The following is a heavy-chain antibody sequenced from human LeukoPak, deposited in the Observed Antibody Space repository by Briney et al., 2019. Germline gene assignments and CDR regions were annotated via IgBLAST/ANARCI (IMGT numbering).Heavy chain of an antibody. J-gene: IGHJ4*02. CDR3: AMDYGGNSDNY. CDR2: IKPDGSEK. D-gene: IGHD4-23*01. V-gene: IGHV3-7*04. Sequence: PGGSLRLSCAASGFTLSSYWMSWVRQAPGKGLGWVANIKPDGSEKYYVDSVKGRFTISRDNAKNSLYLQMNSLRAEDTAVYYCAMDYGGNSDNYWGQGTLVTVSS. CDR1: GFTLSSYW.